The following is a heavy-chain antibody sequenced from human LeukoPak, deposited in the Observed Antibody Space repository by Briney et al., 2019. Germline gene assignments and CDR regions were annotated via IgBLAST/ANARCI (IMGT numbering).Heavy chain of an antibody. CDR2: IYYSGST. Sequence: SETLSLTCTVSGGSICSYYWSWIRQPPGKGLEWIGYIYYSGSTNYNPSLKSRVTISVDTSKNQFSLKLSSVTAADTAVYYCARASSTIAAAGSSSDYYYGMDVWGQGTTVTVSS. CDR3: ARASSTIAAAGSSSDYYYGMDV. CDR1: GGSICSYY. J-gene: IGHJ6*02. D-gene: IGHD6-13*01. V-gene: IGHV4-59*13.